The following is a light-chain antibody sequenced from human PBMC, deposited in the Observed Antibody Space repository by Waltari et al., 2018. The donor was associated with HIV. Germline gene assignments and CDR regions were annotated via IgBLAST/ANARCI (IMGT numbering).Light chain of an antibody. Sequence: SYELTQPPSVSVSPGQTATITCSGDSLSGQYASWYQQRPGQAPVARIYKDTERPSGIPERISGSSSGKTVTLIISEAQTEDEADYYCQSADSSGGFRVFGGGTRLSVL. CDR3: QSADSSGGFRV. J-gene: IGLJ3*02. V-gene: IGLV3-25*03. CDR1: SLSGQY. CDR2: KDT.